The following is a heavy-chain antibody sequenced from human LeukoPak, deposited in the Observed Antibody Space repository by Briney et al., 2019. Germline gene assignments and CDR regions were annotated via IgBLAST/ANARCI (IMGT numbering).Heavy chain of an antibody. D-gene: IGHD2-2*01. J-gene: IGHJ6*03. CDR3: ARTIVVVPAAMLPYYYYMDV. CDR1: GGSISSYY. V-gene: IGHV4-59*01. CDR2: IYYSGST. Sequence: PSETLSLTCTVSGGSISSYYWSWIRQPPGKGLEWIGYIYYSGSTNYNPSLKSRVTISVDTSKNQFSLKLSSVTAADTAVYYSARTIVVVPAAMLPYYYYMDVWGKGTTVTVSS.